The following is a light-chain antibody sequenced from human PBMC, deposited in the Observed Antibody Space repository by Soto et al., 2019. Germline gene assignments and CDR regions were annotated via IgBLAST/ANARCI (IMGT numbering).Light chain of an antibody. V-gene: IGLV4-60*02. CDR1: SGHSSYI. CDR2: LEGSGSY. Sequence: QLVLTQSSSASASLGSSVKLTCTLSSGHSSYIIAWHQQQPGKAPRYLMKLEGSGSYNKGSGVPDRFSGSSSGADRYLTISNLQFEDEADYYCETWDSNTNMFGGGTKLTVL. J-gene: IGLJ3*02. CDR3: ETWDSNTNM.